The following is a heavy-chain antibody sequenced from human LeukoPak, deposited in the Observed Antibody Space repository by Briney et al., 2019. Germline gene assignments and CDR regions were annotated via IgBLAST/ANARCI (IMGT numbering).Heavy chain of an antibody. CDR2: IYWNDDK. J-gene: IGHJ3*02. Sequence: SGPTLVKPTQTLTLTCTFSGFSLSTSEVGVGWIRQPPGRALEWVGLIYWNDDKRYSPSLKSRLTITKDTSKNQVVLSMTNMDPVDTATYYCAHRLTQTTVNTRSAFDIWGQGTRVTVSS. CDR3: AHRLTQTTVNTRSAFDI. CDR1: GFSLSTSEVG. D-gene: IGHD4-17*01. V-gene: IGHV2-5*01.